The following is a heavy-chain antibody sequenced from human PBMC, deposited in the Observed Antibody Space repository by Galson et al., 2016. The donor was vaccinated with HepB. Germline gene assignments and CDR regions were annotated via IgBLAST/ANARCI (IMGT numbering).Heavy chain of an antibody. CDR2: INQSAST. CDR1: GGSFNGFY. Sequence: SETLSLTCAVSGGSFNGFYWSWIRQPPGKGLEWIGEINQSASTNYNPSLKSRVAISVDTSKNQFSLRLRSVTAADTAWYFCARGPVAVAGADAPDDDWGQGTLVTVSS. J-gene: IGHJ4*02. D-gene: IGHD6-19*01. V-gene: IGHV4-34*01. CDR3: ARGPVAVAGADAPDDD.